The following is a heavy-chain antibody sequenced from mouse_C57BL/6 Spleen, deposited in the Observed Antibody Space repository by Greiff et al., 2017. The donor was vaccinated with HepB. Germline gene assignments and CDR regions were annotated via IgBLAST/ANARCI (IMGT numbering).Heavy chain of an antibody. D-gene: IGHD2-5*01. CDR1: GYTFTSYW. Sequence: QVQLQQSGTELVKPGASVKLSCKASGYTFTSYWMHWVKQRPGQGLEWIGNINPSNGGTNYNEKFKSKATLTVDKSSSTAYMQLSSLTSEDSAVYYCARTSYSNYPYYAMDYWGQGTSVTVSS. CDR3: ARTSYSNYPYYAMDY. CDR2: INPSNGGT. V-gene: IGHV1-53*01. J-gene: IGHJ4*01.